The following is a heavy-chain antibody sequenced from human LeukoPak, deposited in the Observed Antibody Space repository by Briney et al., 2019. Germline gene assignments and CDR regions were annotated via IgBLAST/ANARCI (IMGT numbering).Heavy chain of an antibody. CDR2: IKSKTDGGTT. D-gene: IGHD3-10*01. CDR1: GFTFSSYA. CDR3: TAEDSADAFDI. V-gene: IGHV3-15*01. Sequence: GGSLRLSCAASGFTFSSYAMSWVRQAPGKGLEWVGRIKSKTDGGTTDYAAPVKGRFTISRDDSKNTLYLQMNSLKTEDTAVYYCTAEDSADAFDIWGQGTMVTVSS. J-gene: IGHJ3*02.